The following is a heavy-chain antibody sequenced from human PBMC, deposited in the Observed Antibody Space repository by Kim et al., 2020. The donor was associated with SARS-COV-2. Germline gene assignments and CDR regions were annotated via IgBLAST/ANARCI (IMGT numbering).Heavy chain of an antibody. CDR2: INDFGGEI. J-gene: IGHJ6*02. CDR3: VRAGALVAVKGFYGMDV. Sequence: GGSLRLSCAASGFTFSRYWMHWVRQGPGKGLMWVSRINDFGGEIYYVDSVRGRFTMSRDNAKNTVHLQMNSLRAEDTGVYYCVRAGALVAVKGFYGMDVWGQGTTVIVSS. V-gene: IGHV3-74*01. CDR1: GFTFSRYW. D-gene: IGHD2-21*01.